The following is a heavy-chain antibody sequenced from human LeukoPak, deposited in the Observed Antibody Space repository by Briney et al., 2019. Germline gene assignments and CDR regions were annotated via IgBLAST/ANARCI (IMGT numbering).Heavy chain of an antibody. CDR3: ASEVAAAGTLIFDY. V-gene: IGHV1-69*05. Sequence: ASVKVSRKASGGTFSSYAISWVRQAPGQGLEWMGGIIPIFGTANYAQKFQGRVTITTDESTSTAYMELSSLRSEDTAVYYCASEVAAAGTLIFDYWGQGTLVTVSS. CDR2: IIPIFGTA. J-gene: IGHJ4*02. CDR1: GGTFSSYA. D-gene: IGHD6-13*01.